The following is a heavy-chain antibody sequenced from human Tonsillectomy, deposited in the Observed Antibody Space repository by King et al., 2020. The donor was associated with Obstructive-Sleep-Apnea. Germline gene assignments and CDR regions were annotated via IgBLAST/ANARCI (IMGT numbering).Heavy chain of an antibody. V-gene: IGHV3-66*01. CDR3: ARERGGEEGATTKYYFDY. Sequence: VQLVESGGALVQPGGSLRLSCVASEFTVGTNSMAWVRQAPGKGLEWVSLIYRGGTTYYADSLNGRFTVSRDSSKNTVYLQMNSLRVEDTAVYYCARERGGEEGATTKYYFDYWGQGTLVTVSS. J-gene: IGHJ4*02. CDR2: IYRGGTT. CDR1: EFTVGTNS. D-gene: IGHD1-26*01.